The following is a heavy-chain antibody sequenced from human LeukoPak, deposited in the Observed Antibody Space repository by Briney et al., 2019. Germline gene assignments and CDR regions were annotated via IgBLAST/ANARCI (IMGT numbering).Heavy chain of an antibody. V-gene: IGHV3-30-3*01. CDR1: GFTFSSYA. CDR2: ISYDGSNK. Sequence: GGSLRLSCAASGFTFSSYAMHWVRQAPGKGLEWVAVISYDGSNKYYADSVKGRFTISRDNSKNTLYLQMNSLRAEDTAVYYCARDQVFGAARKDIVVVIAIDYWGQGTLVTVSS. J-gene: IGHJ4*02. CDR3: ARDQVFGAARKDIVVVIAIDY. D-gene: IGHD2-21*01.